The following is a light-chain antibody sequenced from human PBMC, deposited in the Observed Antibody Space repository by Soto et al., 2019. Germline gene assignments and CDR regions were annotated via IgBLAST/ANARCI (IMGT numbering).Light chain of an antibody. CDR2: GAS. J-gene: IGKJ2*01. CDR3: QQYGSSFRYT. Sequence: EIVLTQSPGTLSLSPGERATLSCRASQSVNGNYLTWYQQKPGQAPRLLIYGASTRATGTPDRFSGSGSGTDFTRTISRLEPEDFAVYYCQQYGSSFRYTFGQGTKLEIK. CDR1: QSVNGNY. V-gene: IGKV3-20*01.